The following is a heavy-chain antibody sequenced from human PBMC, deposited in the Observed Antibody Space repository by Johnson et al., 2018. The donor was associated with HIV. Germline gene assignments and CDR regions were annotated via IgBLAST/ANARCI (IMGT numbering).Heavy chain of an antibody. D-gene: IGHD2-15*01. J-gene: IGHJ3*02. CDR1: GFTFSSYW. CDR2: IKQDGSEK. Sequence: VQLVESGGGLVQPGGSLRLSCAASGFTFSSYWMSWVRQAPGKGLEWVANIKQDGSEKYYVDSVKGRFTISRDNAKNSLYLQLNSLRAEDTALYYCTTDDVVPPAFDIWGQGTMVTVSS. V-gene: IGHV3-7*05. CDR3: TTDDVVPPAFDI.